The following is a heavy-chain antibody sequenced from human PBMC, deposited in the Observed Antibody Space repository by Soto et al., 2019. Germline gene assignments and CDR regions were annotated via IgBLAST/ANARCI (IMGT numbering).Heavy chain of an antibody. CDR1: GGTFSSHG. CDR3: ASERSAQDFDF. Sequence: QVQLVQSGTVVQRRGSSVKVSRQASGGTFSSHGMAWVRQAPGQGLEWMGGIIPTFGTPTYAPKFQGRVTITADKSTNTAYMELSSLRSEDTGVYYCASERSAQDFDFWGQGTLITVSS. D-gene: IGHD1-26*01. J-gene: IGHJ5*01. CDR2: IIPTFGTP. V-gene: IGHV1-69*06.